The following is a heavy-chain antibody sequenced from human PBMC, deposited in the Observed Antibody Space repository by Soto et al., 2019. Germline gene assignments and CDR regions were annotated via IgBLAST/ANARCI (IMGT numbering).Heavy chain of an antibody. Sequence: ASVKVSCKASGDTFSTYAISWVRQAPGQGLEWMGGIIPILATTNYAQKFQGRVTITADESTNTVYMELSSLRSEDTAVYYCAKTPPRTTATAYYFDYWGQGTLVTVSS. CDR1: GDTFSTYA. CDR3: AKTPPRTTATAYYFDY. CDR2: IIPILATT. D-gene: IGHD4-17*01. J-gene: IGHJ4*02. V-gene: IGHV1-69*13.